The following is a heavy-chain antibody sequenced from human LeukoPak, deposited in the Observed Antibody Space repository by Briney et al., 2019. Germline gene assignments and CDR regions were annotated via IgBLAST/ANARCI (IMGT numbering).Heavy chain of an antibody. Sequence: SETLSLTCTVSGGSISSHYWSWIRQPPGKGLEWIGYIYYSGSTNYNPSLKSRVTMSVDTSKNQFSLKLSSVTAADTAVYYCARFYGSGSARFDPWGQGTLVTVSS. V-gene: IGHV4-59*11. J-gene: IGHJ5*02. D-gene: IGHD3-10*01. CDR3: ARFYGSGSARFDP. CDR2: IYYSGST. CDR1: GGSISSHY.